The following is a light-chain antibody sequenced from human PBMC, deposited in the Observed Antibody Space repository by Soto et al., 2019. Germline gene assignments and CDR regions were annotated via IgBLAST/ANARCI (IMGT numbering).Light chain of an antibody. J-gene: IGLJ1*01. CDR2: EGS. CDR3: FSYAGSPTSYV. Sequence: QSALTQPASVSGSPGQSITFSCTVANSDVGTSNLVSWYQQHPDKAPKFIIYEGSKRPSGVSLRFSGSQSGNTASLTISGLQADDEADYYCFSYAGSPTSYVFGTGTKLTVL. CDR1: NSDVGTSNL. V-gene: IGLV2-23*01.